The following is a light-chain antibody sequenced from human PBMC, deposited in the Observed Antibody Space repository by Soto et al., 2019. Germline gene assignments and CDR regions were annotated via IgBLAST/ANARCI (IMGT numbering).Light chain of an antibody. V-gene: IGKV1-8*01. CDR2: AAS. CDR1: QGISSY. Sequence: AIRMTQSPSSFSASTGDRVTITCRASQGISSYLAWYQQKPGKAPKLLIYAASTLQSGVPSRFSGSGSGTDFTLTISCLQSEDFATYYCQQYYSDPPITFGQGTKVDIK. CDR3: QQYYSDPPIT. J-gene: IGKJ1*01.